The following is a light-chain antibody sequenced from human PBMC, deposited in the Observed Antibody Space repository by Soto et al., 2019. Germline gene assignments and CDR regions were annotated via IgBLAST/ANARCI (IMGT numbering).Light chain of an antibody. CDR2: LDSAGRH. J-gene: IGLJ3*02. V-gene: IGLV4-69*01. CDR3: QIWGTGFRV. Sequence: QLVLTQSPSASASLGASVKLTCTLSSGHSTYAIAWHQQQPEKGPRFLMNLDSAGRHSKGDEIPDRFSGSSSGAERYLTISSLQSEDEADYYCQIWGTGFRVFGGGTKLTVL. CDR1: SGHSTYA.